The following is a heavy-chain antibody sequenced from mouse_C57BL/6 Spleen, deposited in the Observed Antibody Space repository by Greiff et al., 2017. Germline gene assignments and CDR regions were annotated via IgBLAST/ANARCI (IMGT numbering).Heavy chain of an antibody. CDR1: GFSLTSYG. D-gene: IGHD1-1*01. CDR3: ARHVDYYGSLYAMDY. V-gene: IGHV2-6-1*01. CDR2: IWSDGST. Sequence: QVQLKQSGPGLVAPSQSLSITCTVSGFSLTSYGVHWVRQPPGKGLEWLVVIWSDGSTTYNSALKSRLSISKDNSKSQVFLKMNSLQTDDTAMYYCARHVDYYGSLYAMDYWGQGTSVTVSS. J-gene: IGHJ4*01.